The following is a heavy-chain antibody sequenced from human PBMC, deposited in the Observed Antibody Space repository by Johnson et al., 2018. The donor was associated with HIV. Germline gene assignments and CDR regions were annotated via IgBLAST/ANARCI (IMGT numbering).Heavy chain of an antibody. CDR1: GFTFSDYY. J-gene: IGHJ3*02. D-gene: IGHD6-19*01. V-gene: IGHV3-74*03. CDR2: IYSDGSDT. CDR3: ARKQWLEIPSDAFDI. Sequence: VQLVESGGGVVQPGRSLRLSCAASGFTFSDYYMSWIRQAPGKGLVWVARIYSDGSDTAYADSVKGRFTISRDNAKRTLYLQMNSLRAEDTAVYYCARKQWLEIPSDAFDIWGQGTMVTVSS.